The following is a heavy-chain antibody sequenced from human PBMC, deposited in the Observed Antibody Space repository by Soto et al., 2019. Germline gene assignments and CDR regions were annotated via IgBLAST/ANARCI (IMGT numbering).Heavy chain of an antibody. CDR1: GYSFTSYS. J-gene: IGHJ4*02. Sequence: GESLKISCSISGYSFTSYSITWVRQMPGKGLEWMGRIDPSDSYTNYSPSFQGHVTISADKSVSTAYLQWSSLKASDTAMYYCARVGYSGHTGTYYFDYWGQGTLVTVSS. V-gene: IGHV5-10-1*01. D-gene: IGHD1-26*01. CDR3: ARVGYSGHTGTYYFDY. CDR2: IDPSDSYT.